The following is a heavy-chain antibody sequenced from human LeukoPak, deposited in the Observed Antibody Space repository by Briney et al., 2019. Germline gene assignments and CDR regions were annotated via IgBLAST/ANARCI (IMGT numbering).Heavy chain of an antibody. CDR2: MNPNSGNT. D-gene: IGHD1-1*01. CDR3: ARGPKNAGYCFDY. J-gene: IGHJ4*02. Sequence: ASVKVSCKASGYTFTSYDINWVRQATGQGLEWMGWMNPNSGNTGYAQKFQGRVTITRNTSISTAYMELSSLRSEDTAVYYCARGPKNAGYCFDYWGQGTLVTVSS. CDR1: GYTFTSYD. V-gene: IGHV1-8*03.